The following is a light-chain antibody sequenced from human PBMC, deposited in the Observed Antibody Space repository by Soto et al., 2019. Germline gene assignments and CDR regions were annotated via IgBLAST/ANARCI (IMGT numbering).Light chain of an antibody. V-gene: IGKV1-13*02. CDR2: DVS. J-gene: IGKJ5*01. CDR3: QQFNSYPIT. Sequence: AIQLTQSPSSLSASVGDRVTITCRASQDISGALAWYQQTPGKAPKILIYDVSTLQSGVPSRFSGSSYGTDFSLTISSLQPEDFATYFCQQFNSYPITFGQGTRLDIK. CDR1: QDISGA.